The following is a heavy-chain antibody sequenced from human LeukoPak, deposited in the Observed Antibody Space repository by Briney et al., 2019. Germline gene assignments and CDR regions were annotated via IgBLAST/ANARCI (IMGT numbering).Heavy chain of an antibody. V-gene: IGHV1-69*05. J-gene: IGHJ6*03. D-gene: IGHD3-10*01. CDR3: ARAALTMVRGVIIGRMDV. CDR2: IIPLFGTT. Sequence: GASVKVSCKASGGTFSTYAITWVRQAPGQGLEWMGGIIPLFGTTNYAQKFQGRVTITTDESTSTAYMELSSLRSEDTAVYYCARAALTMVRGVIIGRMDVWGKGTTVTVPS. CDR1: GGTFSTYA.